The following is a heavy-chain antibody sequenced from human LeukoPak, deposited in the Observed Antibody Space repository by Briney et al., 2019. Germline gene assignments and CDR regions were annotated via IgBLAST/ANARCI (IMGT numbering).Heavy chain of an antibody. CDR2: IYYSGST. J-gene: IGHJ4*02. V-gene: IGHV4-59*01. Sequence: SETLSFTCTVSGGSISSYYWSWIRQPPGKGLEWIGYIYYSGSTNYNPSLKSRVTISVDTSKNQFSLKLSSVTAADTAVYYCARDRSSSWYVFDYWGQGTLVTVSS. D-gene: IGHD6-13*01. CDR1: GGSISSYY. CDR3: ARDRSSSWYVFDY.